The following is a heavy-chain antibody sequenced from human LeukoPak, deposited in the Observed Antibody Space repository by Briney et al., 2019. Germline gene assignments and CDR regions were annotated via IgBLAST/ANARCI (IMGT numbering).Heavy chain of an antibody. CDR1: GGSISSHY. V-gene: IGHV4-59*11. D-gene: IGHD2-21*01. J-gene: IGHJ4*02. CDR2: ISYSGST. Sequence: SETLSLTCTVSGGSISSHYWSWLRQLPGQALEWFGYISYSGSTHYNPSLKSRVTISVDTSKTQFSLKLSSVTAADTAMYYCVRGGDDNAMWRYYFDYWGQGTLVSVSS. CDR3: VRGGDDNAMWRYYFDY.